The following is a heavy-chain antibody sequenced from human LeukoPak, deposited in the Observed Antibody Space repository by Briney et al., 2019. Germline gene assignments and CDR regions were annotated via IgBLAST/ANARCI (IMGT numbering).Heavy chain of an antibody. CDR1: GYTFTSYY. J-gene: IGHJ4*02. V-gene: IGHV1-46*01. D-gene: IGHD1-14*01. CDR3: ARAPPEPNFDY. CDR2: INPSGGST. Sequence: ASVKVSCKASGYTFTSYYMHWVRQAPGQGLEWMGIINPSGGSTSYAQKFQGRVTMTRDMSTSAVYMELSSLRSEDTAVYYCARAPPEPNFDYWGQGTLVTVSS.